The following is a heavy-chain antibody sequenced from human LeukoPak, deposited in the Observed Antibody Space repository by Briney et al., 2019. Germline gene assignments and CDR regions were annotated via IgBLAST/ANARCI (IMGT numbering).Heavy chain of an antibody. Sequence: GGSLRLSCAASGFIFNNYGLVWVRQAPGKGLEWVSAISGSGGSTYYADSVKGRFTISRDNSKNTLYLQMNSLRAEDTAVYYCAKDELSRYCSSTSCYAAYWGQGTLVTVSS. CDR1: GFIFNNYG. J-gene: IGHJ4*02. V-gene: IGHV3-23*01. CDR2: ISGSGGST. D-gene: IGHD2-2*01. CDR3: AKDELSRYCSSTSCYAAY.